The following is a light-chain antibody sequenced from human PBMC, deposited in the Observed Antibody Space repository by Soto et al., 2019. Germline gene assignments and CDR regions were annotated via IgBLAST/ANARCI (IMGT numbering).Light chain of an antibody. CDR2: GAS. J-gene: IGKJ1*01. CDR3: QQYNNWHPWT. Sequence: EIVMTQSPATLSVSPGERASLSCRGSQSVINYLAWYQQKPGQAPRLLIYGASTRATGIPARFSGSGSGTEFTLTISSLQSEDFAVYYCQQYNNWHPWTFGQGTKVDIK. CDR1: QSVINY. V-gene: IGKV3-15*01.